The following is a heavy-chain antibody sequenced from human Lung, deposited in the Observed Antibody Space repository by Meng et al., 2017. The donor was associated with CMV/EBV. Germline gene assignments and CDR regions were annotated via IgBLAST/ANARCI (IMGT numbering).Heavy chain of an antibody. CDR1: GFTFSSYA. V-gene: IGHV3-23*01. Sequence: GXXKISCAASGFTFSSYAMSWVRQAPGKGLEWVSAISGSGGSTYYADSVKGRFTISRDNSKNTLYLQMNSLRAEDTAVYYCAKNQQFDDWGQGTLVTVSS. CDR3: AKNQQFDD. D-gene: IGHD6-13*01. CDR2: ISGSGGST. J-gene: IGHJ4*02.